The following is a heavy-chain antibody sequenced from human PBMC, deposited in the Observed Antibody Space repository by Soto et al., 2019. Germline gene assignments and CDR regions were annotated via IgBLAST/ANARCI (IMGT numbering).Heavy chain of an antibody. V-gene: IGHV4-59*01. Sequence: PSETLSLTCTVSGGSISSYYWSWIRQPPGKGLEWIGYIYYSGSTNYNPSLKSRVTISVDTSKNQFSLKLSSVTAADTAVYYCARTLRDCSGGSCLNWFDPWGQGTLVTVSS. CDR1: GGSISSYY. CDR2: IYYSGST. CDR3: ARTLRDCSGGSCLNWFDP. D-gene: IGHD2-15*01. J-gene: IGHJ5*02.